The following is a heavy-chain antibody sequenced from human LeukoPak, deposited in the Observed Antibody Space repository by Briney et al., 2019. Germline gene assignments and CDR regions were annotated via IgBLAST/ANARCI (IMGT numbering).Heavy chain of an antibody. J-gene: IGHJ4*02. CDR1: GFTFSDYA. V-gene: IGHV3-30*04. Sequence: PGGSLRLSCAASGFTFSDYAMHWVRQAPGKGLEWVAVISNDGGYNYYVDSVKGRFTISRDNAKNTLYLQMNSLRAEDTAVYYCARRVVVPAAPYYFDYWGQGTLVTVSS. CDR2: ISNDGGYN. CDR3: ARRVVVPAAPYYFDY. D-gene: IGHD2-2*01.